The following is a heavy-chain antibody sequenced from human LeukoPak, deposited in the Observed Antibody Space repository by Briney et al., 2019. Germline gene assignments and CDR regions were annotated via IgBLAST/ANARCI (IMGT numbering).Heavy chain of an antibody. D-gene: IGHD2/OR15-2a*01. CDR2: ISGSDGRT. V-gene: IGHV3-23*01. J-gene: IGHJ4*02. CDR3: AKESPCSSNRLYYFDY. Sequence: GGSLRLSCAASGFTFNNFAMSWVRQTPEKGLEWVSAISGSDGRTFYADSVKGRFTISRDNSKNTLSLQMNSLRADDTAMYYCAKESPCSSNRLYYFDYWGQGTLVTVSS. CDR1: GFTFNNFA.